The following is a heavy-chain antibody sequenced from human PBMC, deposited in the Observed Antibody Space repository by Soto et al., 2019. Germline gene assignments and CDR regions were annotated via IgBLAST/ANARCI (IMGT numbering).Heavy chain of an antibody. CDR3: SRYKDRQQLGGNYYYVMDV. V-gene: IGHV1-69*12. CDR1: GGTFRTSA. J-gene: IGHJ6*01. CDR2: IMPVFSTP. Sequence: QVQLVQSGAEVKKPGSSVKVSCKTSGGTFRTSAISWVRQAPGQGLEWMGGIMPVFSTPDYAQKFQGRVTITADESTGTAYMELSSLRSEDTAVYYFSRYKDRQQLGGNYYYVMDVWGQGTTVTVSS. D-gene: IGHD1-20*01.